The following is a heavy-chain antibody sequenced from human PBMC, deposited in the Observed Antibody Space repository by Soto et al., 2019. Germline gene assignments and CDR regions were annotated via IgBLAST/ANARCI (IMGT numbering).Heavy chain of an antibody. V-gene: IGHV3-23*01. CDR3: AKDQDTVFRPAVGADF. J-gene: IGHJ4*02. Sequence: DVQVLESGGGLVQPGGSLRLSCAASGFTFNTFAMNWVRQAPGKGLEWVSAISGSGRSSYYADSLKGRFTISRENSKNVVYLQMDSLRVDDTAIYYCAKDQDTVFRPAVGADFWGQGTLVTVSS. D-gene: IGHD6-13*01. CDR2: ISGSGRSS. CDR1: GFTFNTFA.